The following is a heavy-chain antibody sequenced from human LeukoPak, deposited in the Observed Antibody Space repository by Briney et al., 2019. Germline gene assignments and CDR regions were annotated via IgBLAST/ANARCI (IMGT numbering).Heavy chain of an antibody. D-gene: IGHD1-1*01. Sequence: GSLRLSCSGSGFTLSSNPLRWVRQAPGKGLEGVSAISGSGGNTYYGDSVRGRFTISRDNSKNTLYLQMNTLRADDTAVYYCATTKQARRYFDYWGQGILVTVSS. CDR1: GFTLSSNP. CDR3: ATTKQARRYFDY. J-gene: IGHJ4*02. V-gene: IGHV3-23*01. CDR2: ISGSGGNT.